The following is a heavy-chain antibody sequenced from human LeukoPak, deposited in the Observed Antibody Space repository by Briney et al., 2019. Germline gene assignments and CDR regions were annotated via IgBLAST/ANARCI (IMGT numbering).Heavy chain of an antibody. J-gene: IGHJ4*02. CDR3: AKVGSSGSTFDY. Sequence: GGSLRLSCAASGFTFSSYTMSWVRQAPGKGLEWVSAISGSGGSTYYADSVKGRFTISRDNSKNTLYLQMNSLRAEDTAVYYCAKVGSSGSTFDYWGQGTLVTVSS. CDR1: GFTFSSYT. D-gene: IGHD6-19*01. V-gene: IGHV3-23*01. CDR2: ISGSGGST.